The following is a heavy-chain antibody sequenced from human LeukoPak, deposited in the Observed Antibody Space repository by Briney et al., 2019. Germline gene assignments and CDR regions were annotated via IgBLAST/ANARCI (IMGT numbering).Heavy chain of an antibody. V-gene: IGHV4-39*07. Sequence: SETLSLTCTVSGSSISSSSYYWGWIRQPPGKGLEWIGSIYYSGSTYYNPSLKSRVTISVDKSKNQFSLKLSSVTAADTAVYYCARDLRPGSGPSTYYFDYWGQGTLVTVSS. CDR1: GSSISSSSYY. CDR2: IYYSGST. CDR3: ARDLRPGSGPSTYYFDY. J-gene: IGHJ4*02. D-gene: IGHD6-19*01.